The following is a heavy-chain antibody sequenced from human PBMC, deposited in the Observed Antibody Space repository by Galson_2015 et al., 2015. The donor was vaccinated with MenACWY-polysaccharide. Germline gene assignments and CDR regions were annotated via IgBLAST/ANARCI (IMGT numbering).Heavy chain of an antibody. CDR3: AREPTYSGSFGWFDS. D-gene: IGHD1-26*01. Sequence: ETLSLTCTVSGASVSSTTDYWSWLRQPPGKGLEWIGFMSSNGGANRNPSLKSRVTISIDTSKNQFSLRLNSVTAADTAMYYCAREPTYSGSFGWFDSWGQGTLVTVSP. CDR2: MSSNGGA. CDR1: GASVSSTTDY. J-gene: IGHJ5*01. V-gene: IGHV4-61*01.